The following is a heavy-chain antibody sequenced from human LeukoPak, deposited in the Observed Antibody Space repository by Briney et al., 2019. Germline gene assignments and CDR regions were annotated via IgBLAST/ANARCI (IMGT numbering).Heavy chain of an antibody. CDR2: INPNSGGT. CDR1: GYTFTVYY. J-gene: IGHJ4*02. D-gene: IGHD2-2*01. CDR3: ARGGPTVPAAMEDY. V-gene: IGHV1-2*02. Sequence: ASVKVSCKASGYTFTVYYIHWVRQAPGQGLEWMGWINPNSGGTNYAQRFQGRVTMTSDTSISTAYMELSRLRSDDTAVYYCARGGPTVPAAMEDYWGQGTLVTVSS.